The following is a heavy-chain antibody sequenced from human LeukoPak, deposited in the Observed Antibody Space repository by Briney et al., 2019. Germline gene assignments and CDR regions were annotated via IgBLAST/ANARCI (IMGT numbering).Heavy chain of an antibody. J-gene: IGHJ5*02. CDR3: ARDGSRLRYFDWFMEGPHWFDP. D-gene: IGHD3-9*01. CDR2: INPNSGGT. V-gene: IGHV1-2*02. Sequence: ASVKVSCKASGYTFTGYYMHWVRQAPGQGLEWMGWINPNSGGTNYAQKFQGRVTMTRDTSISTAYMELSSLRSEDTAVYYCARDGSRLRYFDWFMEGPHWFDPWGQGTLVTVSS. CDR1: GYTFTGYY.